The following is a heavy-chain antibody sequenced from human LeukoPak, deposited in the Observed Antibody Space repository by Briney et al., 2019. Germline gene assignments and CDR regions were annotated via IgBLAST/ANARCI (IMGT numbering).Heavy chain of an antibody. J-gene: IGHJ6*03. CDR1: GYSFTTYW. CDR2: IYPGDSDT. D-gene: IGHD2-21*02. Sequence: GGSLKISCKASGYSFTTYWIGWVRQMPGKGLEWMGIIYPGDSDTRYSPSFQGQVTISADKSISTAYLQWSSLKASDTAMYYCARHVVTDYYYYYMDVWGKGTTVTVSS. CDR3: ARHVVTDYYYYYMDV. V-gene: IGHV5-51*01.